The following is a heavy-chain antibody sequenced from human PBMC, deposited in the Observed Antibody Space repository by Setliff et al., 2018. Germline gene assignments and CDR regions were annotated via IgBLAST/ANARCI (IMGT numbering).Heavy chain of an antibody. CDR3: AKEPIYSGSYYYFDY. V-gene: IGHV3-23*01. D-gene: IGHD1-26*01. J-gene: IGHJ4*02. CDR1: GGSISSGDAS. CDR2: ISGSGGST. Sequence: ETLSLTCAVSGGSISSGDASWSWVRQAPGKGLEWVSAISGSGGSTYYADSVKGRFTISRDNSKNTLYLQMNSLRAEDTAVYYCAKEPIYSGSYYYFDYWGQGTLVTVSS.